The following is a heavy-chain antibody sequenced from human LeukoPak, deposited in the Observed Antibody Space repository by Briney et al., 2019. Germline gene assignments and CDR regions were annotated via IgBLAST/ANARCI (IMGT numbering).Heavy chain of an antibody. V-gene: IGHV3-7*01. CDR1: GFTFSSYW. D-gene: IGHD2-8*01. J-gene: IGHJ4*02. Sequence: GGSLRLSCAASGFTFSSYWMTWVRQAPGKGLEWVANIKADGSDKYYADSVKGRFTISRDNAKNSLYLQMNSLRAEDTAVYYWAEEMENYWGKGPLVTVPS. CDR3: AEEMENY. CDR2: IKADGSDK.